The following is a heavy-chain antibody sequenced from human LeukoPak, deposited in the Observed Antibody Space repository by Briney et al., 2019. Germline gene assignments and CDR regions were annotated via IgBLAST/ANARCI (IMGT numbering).Heavy chain of an antibody. J-gene: IGHJ4*02. CDR3: AASRVRFSIAAAGTEAY. D-gene: IGHD6-13*01. CDR2: IYTSGST. V-gene: IGHV4-4*07. CDR1: GGSISSYY. Sequence: SETLSLTCTVSGGSISSYYWSWIRQPAGKGLEWIGRIYTSGSTIYNPSLKSRVTMSVDTSKNQFSLKLSSVTAADTAVYYCAASRVRFSIAAAGTEAYWGQGTLVTVSS.